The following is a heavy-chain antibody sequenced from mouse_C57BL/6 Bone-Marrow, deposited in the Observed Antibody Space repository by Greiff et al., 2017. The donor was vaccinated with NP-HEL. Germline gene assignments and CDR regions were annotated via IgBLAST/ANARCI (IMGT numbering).Heavy chain of an antibody. J-gene: IGHJ2*01. Sequence: EVQLVESGGGLVKPGGSLKLSCAASGFTFSSYTMSWVRQTPEKRLEWVATISGGGGNTYYPDSVKGRFTISRDNAKNTLYLQMSRLRSEDTALYYCARRGYYYFDYWGQGTTLTVSS. D-gene: IGHD3-1*01. CDR3: ARRGYYYFDY. V-gene: IGHV5-9*01. CDR1: GFTFSSYT. CDR2: ISGGGGNT.